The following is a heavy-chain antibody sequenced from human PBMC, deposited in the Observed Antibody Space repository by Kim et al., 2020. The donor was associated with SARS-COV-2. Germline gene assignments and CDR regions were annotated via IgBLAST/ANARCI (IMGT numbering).Heavy chain of an antibody. CDR1: GYTFTSYA. CDR3: ARQLAAAGQPSFYYYYYGMDV. CDR2: INTNTGNP. D-gene: IGHD6-13*01. J-gene: IGHJ6*02. Sequence: ASVKVSCKASGYTFTSYAMNWERQAPGQGLEWMGWINTNTGNPTYAQGFTGRFVFSLDTSVSTAYLQISSLKAEDTAVYYCARQLAAAGQPSFYYYYYGMDVWGQGTTVTVSS. V-gene: IGHV7-4-1*02.